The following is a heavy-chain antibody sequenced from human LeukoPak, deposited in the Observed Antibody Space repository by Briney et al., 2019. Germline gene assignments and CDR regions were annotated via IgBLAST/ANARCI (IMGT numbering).Heavy chain of an antibody. J-gene: IGHJ5*02. Sequence: GGSLRLSCAASGFMFSNHAMSWVRQAPGKGLEWVSSISSSSSYIYYADSVKGRFTISRDNAKNSLYLQMNSLRAEDTAVYYCAGDGGIRYCSSTSCYKDNWFDPWGQGTLVTVSS. CDR2: ISSSSSYI. D-gene: IGHD2-2*02. CDR3: AGDGGIRYCSSTSCYKDNWFDP. CDR1: GFMFSNHA. V-gene: IGHV3-21*01.